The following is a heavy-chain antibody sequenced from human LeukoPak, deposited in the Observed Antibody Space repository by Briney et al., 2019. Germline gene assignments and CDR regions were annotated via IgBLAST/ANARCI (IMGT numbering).Heavy chain of an antibody. Sequence: GGSLRLSCAASGFTFSSYEMNWVRQAPGKGLEWVSYISSSGSTIYYADSVKGRFTISRDNSKNTPYLQMNSLRAEDTAVYYCAKGLTTVTTLYYFDYWGQGTLVTVSS. D-gene: IGHD4-17*01. CDR2: ISSSGSTI. CDR3: AKGLTTVTTLYYFDY. V-gene: IGHV3-48*03. J-gene: IGHJ4*02. CDR1: GFTFSSYE.